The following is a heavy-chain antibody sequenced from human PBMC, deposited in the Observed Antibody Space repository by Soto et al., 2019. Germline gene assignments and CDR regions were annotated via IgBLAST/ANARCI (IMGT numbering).Heavy chain of an antibody. D-gene: IGHD3-10*01. CDR2: IIPVFGTA. CDR1: GGTFSSYA. CDR3: ARDATMVRAVIIDWFDP. J-gene: IGHJ5*02. V-gene: IGHV1-69*06. Sequence: SVKVSCKASGGTFSSYAISWVRQAPGQRLEWMGGIIPVFGTANYSQKCQGRVTITADKSASTAYMELSSLRSEDTAVYYCARDATMVRAVIIDWFDPWGQGTLVTVSS.